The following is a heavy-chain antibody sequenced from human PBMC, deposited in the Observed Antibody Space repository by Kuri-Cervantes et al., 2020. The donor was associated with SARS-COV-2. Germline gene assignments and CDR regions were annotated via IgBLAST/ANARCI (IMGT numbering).Heavy chain of an antibody. V-gene: IGHV3-33*08. CDR1: GFTFSSYG. Sequence: GGSLRLSCAASGFTFSSYGMHWVRQAPGKGLEWVAVIWYDGSNKYYADSVKGRFTISRDNSKNTLYLQMNSLRAEDTAVYYCAREYSGYDSSWFHPWGQGPLVTVSS. J-gene: IGHJ5*02. D-gene: IGHD5-12*01. CDR3: AREYSGYDSSWFHP. CDR2: IWYDGSNK.